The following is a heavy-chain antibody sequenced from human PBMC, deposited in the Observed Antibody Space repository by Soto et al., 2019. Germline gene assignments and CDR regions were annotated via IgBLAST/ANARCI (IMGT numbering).Heavy chain of an antibody. V-gene: IGHV4-4*07. CDR3: VRDGTKTLRDWFDP. CDR1: GASISGFY. Sequence: TSETLSLTCTVSGASISGFYWSWIRKSAGKGLEWIGRIYATGTTDYNPSLKSRVMMSVDTSKTQFSLKLRSVTAADTAVYYCVRDGTKTLRDWFDPWGQGISVTVSS. D-gene: IGHD1-1*01. J-gene: IGHJ5*02. CDR2: IYATGTT.